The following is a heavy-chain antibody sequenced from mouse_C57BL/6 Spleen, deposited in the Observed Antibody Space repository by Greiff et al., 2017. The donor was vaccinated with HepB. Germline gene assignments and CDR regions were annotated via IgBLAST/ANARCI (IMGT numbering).Heavy chain of an antibody. D-gene: IGHD2-5*01. CDR3: TRECYYSKEGYYFDY. CDR1: GFTFSSYA. Sequence: EVKLVESGEGLVKPGGSLKLSCAASGFTFSSYAMSWVRQTPEKRLEWVAYISSGGDYIYYADTVKGRFTISRDNDRNTLYLQMSSLKSEDTAMYYCTRECYYSKEGYYFDYWGQGTTLTVSS. CDR2: ISSGGDYI. J-gene: IGHJ2*01. V-gene: IGHV5-9-1*02.